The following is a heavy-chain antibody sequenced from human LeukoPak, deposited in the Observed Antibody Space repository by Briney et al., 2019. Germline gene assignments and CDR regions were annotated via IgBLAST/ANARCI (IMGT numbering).Heavy chain of an antibody. Sequence: PGRSLRLSCAASGFTFSSYGMHWVRQAPGKGLEWVAVISYDGGNKYYADSVKGRFTISRDNSKNTLYLQMNSLRAEDTAVYYCAKDGLIYGDYVGYFDYWGQGTLVTVSS. V-gene: IGHV3-30*18. D-gene: IGHD4-17*01. CDR2: ISYDGGNK. J-gene: IGHJ4*02. CDR1: GFTFSSYG. CDR3: AKDGLIYGDYVGYFDY.